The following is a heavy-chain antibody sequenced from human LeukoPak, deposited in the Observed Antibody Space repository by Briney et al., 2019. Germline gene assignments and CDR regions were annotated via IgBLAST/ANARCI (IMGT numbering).Heavy chain of an antibody. CDR2: VDPEDGET. J-gene: IGHJ4*02. CDR1: GYTFTDYY. V-gene: IGHV1-69-2*01. D-gene: IGHD2-15*01. CDR3: ATGGTRFIDY. Sequence: ASLKVSCKVSGYTFTDYYMHWVQQAPGQGLEWMGLVDPEDGETIYAEKFQGRVTITADTSTDTAYMELSSLRSEDTAVYYCATGGTRFIDYWGQGTLVTVSS.